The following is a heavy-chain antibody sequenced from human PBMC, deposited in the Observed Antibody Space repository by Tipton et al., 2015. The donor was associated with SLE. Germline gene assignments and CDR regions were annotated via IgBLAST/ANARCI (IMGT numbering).Heavy chain of an antibody. CDR3: TNGVGK. CDR1: GLTFDDYP. Sequence: SLRLSCVASGLTFDDYPMHWVRQGPGKGLEWVSGISGNSDTRDYADSVKGRFTISRDNGKNSLFLQMNSLRVEDTALYYCTNGVGKWGQGTLVTVSS. V-gene: IGHV3-9*01. D-gene: IGHD1-14*01. CDR2: ISGNSDTR. J-gene: IGHJ4*02.